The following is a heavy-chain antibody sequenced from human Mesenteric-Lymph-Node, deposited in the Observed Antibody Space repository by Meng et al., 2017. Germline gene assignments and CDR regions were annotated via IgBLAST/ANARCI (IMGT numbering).Heavy chain of an antibody. J-gene: IGHJ4*02. CDR1: GYSFTGNY. CDR3: ARIRSGYDLFDY. V-gene: IGHV1-2*06. Sequence: QVEVVQPGADMKKPGASGKVSCKASGYSFTGNYMHWVRQAPGQGLEWMGRMSPNTGGTNYAQKFQGRVTMTRDTSISTAYMELSSLRVDDTAVYYCARIRSGYDLFDYWGQGTLVTVSS. D-gene: IGHD5-12*01. CDR2: MSPNTGGT.